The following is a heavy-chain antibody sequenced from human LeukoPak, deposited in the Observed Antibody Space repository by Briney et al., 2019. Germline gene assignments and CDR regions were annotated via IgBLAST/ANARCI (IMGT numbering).Heavy chain of an antibody. D-gene: IGHD6-6*01. J-gene: IGHJ4*02. CDR3: AREGGLYSSSSSWGLFDY. V-gene: IGHV7-4-1*02. Sequence: ASVKVSCKASGYTFTSYAMNWVRQAPGQGLEWMGWINTNTGNPTYAQGFTGRFVFSLDTSVGTAYLQISSLKAEDTAVYYCAREGGLYSSSSSWGLFDYWGQGTLVTVSS. CDR2: INTNTGNP. CDR1: GYTFTSYA.